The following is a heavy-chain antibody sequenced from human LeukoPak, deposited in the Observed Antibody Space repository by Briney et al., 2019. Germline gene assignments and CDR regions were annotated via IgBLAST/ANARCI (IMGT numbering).Heavy chain of an antibody. V-gene: IGHV4-39*07. CDR3: ARVLKQQLVIDY. CDR2: IYYSGST. Sequence: PSETLSLTCTVSGGSISSSSYYWGWIRQPPGKGLEWIGNIYYSGSTYYNPSLKSRVTISVDTSKNQFSLKLSSVTAADTAVYYCARVLKQQLVIDYWGQGTLVTVSS. J-gene: IGHJ4*02. CDR1: GGSISSSSYY. D-gene: IGHD6-13*01.